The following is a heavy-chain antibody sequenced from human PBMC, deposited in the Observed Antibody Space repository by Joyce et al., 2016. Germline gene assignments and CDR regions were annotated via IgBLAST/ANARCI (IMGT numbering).Heavy chain of an antibody. CDR1: GYSFTGYW. J-gene: IGHJ3*02. CDR2: IYPGDSDT. V-gene: IGHV5-51*01. Sequence: VQLVQSGAEVKQPGESLKISCKASGYSFTGYWIGWVRQMPGKGLEWMGIIYPGDSDTIYSPSFQGHVTISADKSINTAYLECSSLTASDSAMYYCARHRSGFTEDAFEIWGQGTMVTVSS. D-gene: IGHD3-22*01. CDR3: ARHRSGFTEDAFEI.